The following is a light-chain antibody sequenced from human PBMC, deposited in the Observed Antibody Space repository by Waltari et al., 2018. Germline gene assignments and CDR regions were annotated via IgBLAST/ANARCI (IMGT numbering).Light chain of an antibody. CDR2: GDN. CDR3: AAWDDSLSGPV. V-gene: IGLV1-47*01. Sequence: QSVLTQPPSASGTPGQRVTISCSGSSSNIGTNYVYWYQQLPGTAPKLLIYGDNRRPSGGPDRFSGANSGTSASLTIRGLRSEDGADYYWAAWDDSLSGPVFGGGAKLTVL. CDR1: SSNIGTNY. J-gene: IGLJ2*01.